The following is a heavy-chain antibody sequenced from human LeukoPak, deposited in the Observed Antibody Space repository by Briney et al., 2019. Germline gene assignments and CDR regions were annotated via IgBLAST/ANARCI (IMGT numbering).Heavy chain of an antibody. J-gene: IGHJ4*02. V-gene: IGHV4-59*01. CDR2: VYNSGST. CDR3: VRDRELNY. Sequence: WIRQPPGKGLEWIGYVYNSGSTDYNPSLKSRVTISADTSKNQFSLRLSSVTAADTAVYYCVRDRELNYWGQGTLVTVSS. D-gene: IGHD3-10*01.